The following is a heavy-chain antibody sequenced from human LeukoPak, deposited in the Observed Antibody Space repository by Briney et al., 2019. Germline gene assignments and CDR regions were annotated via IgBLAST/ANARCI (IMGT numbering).Heavy chain of an antibody. CDR1: GFSLSTSGMR. CDR2: IDWNDDK. CDR3: ARETSDYSSSWYGYYFDY. D-gene: IGHD6-13*01. Sequence: SGPTLVNPTQTLTLTCTFSGFSLSTSGMRVSWIRQPPGKAPEWLARIDWNDDKFYSTSLKTRLTISKDTSKNQVVLTMTNMDPVDTATYFCARETSDYSSSWYGYYFDYWGQGTLVTVSS. J-gene: IGHJ4*02. V-gene: IGHV2-70*04.